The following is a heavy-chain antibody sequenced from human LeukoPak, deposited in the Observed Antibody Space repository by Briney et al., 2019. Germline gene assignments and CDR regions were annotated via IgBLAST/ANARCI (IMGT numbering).Heavy chain of an antibody. Sequence: ASVKVSCKASGYTFTGYYMHWVRQAPGQGLEWMGWINPNSGGTNYAQKFQGWVTMTRDTSISTAYMELSGLRSEDTAVYYCARAIWTSTVTTYYFDYWGQGALVTVSS. CDR1: GYTFTGYY. CDR3: ARAIWTSTVTTYYFDY. CDR2: INPNSGGT. J-gene: IGHJ4*02. V-gene: IGHV1-2*04. D-gene: IGHD4-17*01.